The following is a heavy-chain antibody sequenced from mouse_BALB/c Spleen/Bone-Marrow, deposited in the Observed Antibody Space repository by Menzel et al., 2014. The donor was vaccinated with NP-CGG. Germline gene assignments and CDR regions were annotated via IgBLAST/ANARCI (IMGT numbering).Heavy chain of an antibody. D-gene: IGHD1-1*01. CDR2: TWNSGNT. V-gene: IGHV2-2*02. Sequence: QVQLQQSGPGLVQPSQSLSITCTVSGFSLTNYGVHWVRLSPGKGLEWLGVTWNSGNTNYNAAFISRLSINMDNSKSQVFFKMNSLQANDTAVYYCARNYEGVGAMDYWGQGTSVTVSS. CDR1: GFSLTNYG. CDR3: ARNYEGVGAMDY. J-gene: IGHJ4*01.